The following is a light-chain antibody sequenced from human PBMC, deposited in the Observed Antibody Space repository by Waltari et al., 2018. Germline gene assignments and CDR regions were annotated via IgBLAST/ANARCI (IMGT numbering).Light chain of an antibody. Sequence: EILMTQSPPTLSVSPGERATLSCRASQRISRNLAWYQQKPGQAPRLLIYGASTRAPGVPARFSGSGSGTEFTLTISSLQSEDFAVYYCQQYNNWRTFGQGTKLEIK. J-gene: IGKJ2*01. CDR2: GAS. CDR3: QQYNNWRT. CDR1: QRISRN. V-gene: IGKV3-15*01.